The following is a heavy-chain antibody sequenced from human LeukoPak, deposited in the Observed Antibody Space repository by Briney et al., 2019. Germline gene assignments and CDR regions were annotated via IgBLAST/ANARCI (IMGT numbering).Heavy chain of an antibody. J-gene: IGHJ6*03. CDR3: ARDSYDFWSGRFYYYYYMDV. V-gene: IGHV1-69*04. CDR2: IIPILGIA. Sequence: GASVKVSCKASGGTFSSYAISWVRQAPGQGLEWMGRIIPILGIANYAQKFQGRVTITADKSTSTAYMKLSSLRSEDTAVYYCARDSYDFWSGRFYYYYYMDVWGKGTTVTVSS. D-gene: IGHD3-3*01. CDR1: GGTFSSYA.